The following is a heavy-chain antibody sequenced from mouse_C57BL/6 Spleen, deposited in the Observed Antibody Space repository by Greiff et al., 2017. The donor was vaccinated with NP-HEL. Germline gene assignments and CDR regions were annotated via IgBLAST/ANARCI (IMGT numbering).Heavy chain of an antibody. Sequence: EVKLVESGGGLVQPGGSMKLSCAASGFTFSDAWMDWVRQSPEKGLEWVAEIRNKANNHATYYAESVKGRFTISRDDSKSSVYLQMNSLRAEDTGIYYCTRRIYDGYVFAYWGQGTLVTVSA. CDR3: TRRIYDGYVFAY. V-gene: IGHV6-6*01. D-gene: IGHD2-3*01. CDR1: GFTFSDAW. J-gene: IGHJ3*01. CDR2: IRNKANNHAT.